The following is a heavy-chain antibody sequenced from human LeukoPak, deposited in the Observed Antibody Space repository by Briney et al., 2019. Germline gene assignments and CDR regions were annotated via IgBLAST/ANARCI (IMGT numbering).Heavy chain of an antibody. D-gene: IGHD4-17*01. V-gene: IGHV4-59*01. CDR3: ARGDYGPDY. CDR2: IYYSGST. CDR1: GGSISSYY. Sequence: PSETLSLTCTVSGGSISSYYWSWIRQPPGKGLEWIGYIYYSGSTNYNPSLKCRVTISVDTSKNQFSLKLSSVTAADTAVYYCARGDYGPDYWGQGTLVTVSS. J-gene: IGHJ4*02.